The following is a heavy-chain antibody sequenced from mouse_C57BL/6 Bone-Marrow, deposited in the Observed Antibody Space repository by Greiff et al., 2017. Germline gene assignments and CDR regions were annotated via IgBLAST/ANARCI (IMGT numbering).Heavy chain of an antibody. Sequence: VQLQQPGTELVKPGASVKMSCKASGYTFTSYWMNWVKQRPGKGLEWIGNINPSNGGTNYNEKFKSKATLTVDKSSSTAYLQLSSLTSEDSAVYYFARNSYSNYAMDYWGQGTSVTVSS. D-gene: IGHD2-5*01. J-gene: IGHJ4*01. CDR3: ARNSYSNYAMDY. CDR1: GYTFTSYW. V-gene: IGHV1-53*01. CDR2: INPSNGGT.